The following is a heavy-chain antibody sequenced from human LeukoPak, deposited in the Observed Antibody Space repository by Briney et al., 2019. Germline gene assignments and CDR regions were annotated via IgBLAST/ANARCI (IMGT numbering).Heavy chain of an antibody. Sequence: GAAVKVSCKASGYTFTSYGISWVRQAPGQGLEGMGWISAYNGNTNYAQKLQGRVTMTTDTSTSTAYMELRSLRSDDTAVYYCARAMYYDFWSGYYYYFDYWGQGTLVTVSS. CDR2: ISAYNGNT. CDR1: GYTFTSYG. J-gene: IGHJ4*02. V-gene: IGHV1-18*01. CDR3: ARAMYYDFWSGYYYYFDY. D-gene: IGHD3-3*01.